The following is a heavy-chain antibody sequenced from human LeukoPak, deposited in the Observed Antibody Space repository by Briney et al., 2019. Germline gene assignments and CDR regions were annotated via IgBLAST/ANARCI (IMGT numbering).Heavy chain of an antibody. V-gene: IGHV4-4*07. CDR1: GDSISYYY. CDR2: ISTSGTT. CDR3: ARAAMISN. J-gene: IGHJ4*02. Sequence: SESLSLTCTVSGDSISYYYWSWIRQPAGKGLEWIGRISTSGTTNYNPSLKSRVTMSVDTSKNQFSLKLSSVTAADTAVYYCARAAMISNWGQGTLVTVSS. D-gene: IGHD3-22*01.